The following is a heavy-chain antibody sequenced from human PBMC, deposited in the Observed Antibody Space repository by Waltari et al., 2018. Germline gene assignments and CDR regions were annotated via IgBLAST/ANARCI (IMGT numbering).Heavy chain of an antibody. CDR1: GFPAGTNY. J-gene: IGHJ5*02. D-gene: IGHD5-12*01. CDR2: IYSGGST. CDR3: ARDPPGMATIGS. V-gene: IGHV3-53*01. Sequence: EAQLVESGGGLIHPGGSLRLSCAVFGFPAGTNYMSWVRQAPGKGLEWVSVIYSGGSTNYADSVRGRFTISRDNSKNTLFLEMNSLTAEDTAVYYCARDPPGMATIGSWGQGTLVTVSS.